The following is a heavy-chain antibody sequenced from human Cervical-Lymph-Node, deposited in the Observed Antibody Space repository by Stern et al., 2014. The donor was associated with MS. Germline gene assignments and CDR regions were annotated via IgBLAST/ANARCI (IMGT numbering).Heavy chain of an antibody. CDR3: ARDSLYSKSALDY. D-gene: IGHD4-11*01. CDR2: IYYMGST. CDR1: GGSISSYY. Sequence: VQLVASGPGLVKPSETLSLTCTVSGGSISSYYWSWIRQPPGKGLEWIGYIYYMGSTNYNPSLKSRFTISVDTSKTQFSLKLSSVTAADTAVYYCARDSLYSKSALDYWGQGTLVTVSS. V-gene: IGHV4-59*01. J-gene: IGHJ4*02.